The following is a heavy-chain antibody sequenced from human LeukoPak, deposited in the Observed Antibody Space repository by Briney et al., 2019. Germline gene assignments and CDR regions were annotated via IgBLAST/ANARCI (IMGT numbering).Heavy chain of an antibody. Sequence: SETLCLTCTVSGASISSYYWSWIRQPAGKGLEWIGRMSTSGSTTYNPSLKSRVTMSVDTSKNQFSLRLTSVTAADTAVYYCARDPSLVPDPTIDAFDIWGQGTMVTVSS. V-gene: IGHV4-4*07. J-gene: IGHJ3*02. CDR1: GASISSYY. CDR3: ARDPSLVPDPTIDAFDI. D-gene: IGHD2-2*01. CDR2: MSTSGST.